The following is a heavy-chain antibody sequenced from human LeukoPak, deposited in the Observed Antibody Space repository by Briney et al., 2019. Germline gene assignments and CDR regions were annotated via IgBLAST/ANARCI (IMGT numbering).Heavy chain of an antibody. Sequence: SETLSLTCAVSGDSISSGGYSWSWIRQTPGKGLEWIAYIHDSGSTYNNPSLKTRLSISIDTSKNQFSLKLHSVTAADTAVYYCARVVAAAGNNWFDPWGQGSLVTVSS. CDR3: ARVVAAAGNNWFDP. D-gene: IGHD6-13*01. J-gene: IGHJ5*02. V-gene: IGHV4-30-4*07. CDR2: IHDSGST. CDR1: GDSISSGGYS.